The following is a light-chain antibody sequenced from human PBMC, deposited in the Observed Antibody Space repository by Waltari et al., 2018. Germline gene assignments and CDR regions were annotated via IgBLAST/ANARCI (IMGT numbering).Light chain of an antibody. CDR3: MIWHSTAWV. J-gene: IGLJ3*02. V-gene: IGLV5-45*01. Sequence: QAVLTQPASLSASPGASASLTCTLRSGINVGTYRIYWFQQKPGSPPQYLLRYRSDSDNLQGSGVPSRFSGSKDASANAGILLISGLQSEDEADYYCMIWHSTAWVFGGGTKLTVL. CDR2: YRSDSDN. CDR1: SGINVGTYR.